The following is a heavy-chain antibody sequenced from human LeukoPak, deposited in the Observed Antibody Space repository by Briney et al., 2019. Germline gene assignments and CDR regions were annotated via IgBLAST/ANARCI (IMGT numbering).Heavy chain of an antibody. V-gene: IGHV4-59*01. D-gene: IGHD1-1*01. Sequence: SETLSLTCTVSGGSFSSYHWSWIRQPPGKGLEWIGYIYYSGSTNYNPSLKSRVTISVDTSKDQFSLKLSSVTAADTAVYYCARGDDVDYFDYWGQGTLVTVSS. J-gene: IGHJ4*02. CDR1: GGSFSSYH. CDR2: IYYSGST. CDR3: ARGDDVDYFDY.